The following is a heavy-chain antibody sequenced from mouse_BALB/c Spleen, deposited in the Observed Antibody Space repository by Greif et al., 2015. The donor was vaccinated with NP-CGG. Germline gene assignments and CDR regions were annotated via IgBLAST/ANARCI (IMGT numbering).Heavy chain of an antibody. CDR3: ARGYYGSSSYAMDY. CDR1: GFTFSSFG. Sequence: EAQGVESGGGLVQPGGSRKLSCAASGFTFSSFGMHWVRQAPEKGLEWVAYISSGSSTIYYADTVKGRFTISRDNPKNTLFLQMTSLRSEDTAMYYCARGYYGSSSYAMDYWGQGTSVTVSS. V-gene: IGHV5-17*02. J-gene: IGHJ4*01. D-gene: IGHD1-1*01. CDR2: ISSGSSTI.